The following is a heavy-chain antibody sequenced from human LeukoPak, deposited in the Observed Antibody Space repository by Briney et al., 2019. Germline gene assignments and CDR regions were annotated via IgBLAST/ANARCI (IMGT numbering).Heavy chain of an antibody. CDR2: ISYDGSNK. Sequence: GGSLRLSCAASGFTFSSYAMHWVRQAPGKGREWGAVISYDGSNKYYADSVKGRFTISRDNSKNTLYLQMNSLRAEDTAVYYCARSEAWVVTAAMFYWGQGTLVTVSS. CDR3: ARSEAWVVTAAMFY. V-gene: IGHV3-30-3*01. J-gene: IGHJ4*02. D-gene: IGHD2-2*01. CDR1: GFTFSSYA.